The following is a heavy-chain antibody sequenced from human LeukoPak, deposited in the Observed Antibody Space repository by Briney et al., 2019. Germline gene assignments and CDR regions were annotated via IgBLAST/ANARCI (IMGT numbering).Heavy chain of an antibody. J-gene: IGHJ4*02. CDR2: IYYSGST. V-gene: IGHV4-59*12. Sequence: KTSETLSLTCTVSGGSISSYYWSWIRQPPGKGLEWIGYIYYSGSTNYNPSLKSRVTISVDTSKNQFSLKLSSVTAADTAVYYCARTFRGVRGVTKYYFDYWGQGTLVTVSS. CDR1: GGSISSYY. CDR3: ARTFRGVRGVTKYYFDY. D-gene: IGHD3-10*01.